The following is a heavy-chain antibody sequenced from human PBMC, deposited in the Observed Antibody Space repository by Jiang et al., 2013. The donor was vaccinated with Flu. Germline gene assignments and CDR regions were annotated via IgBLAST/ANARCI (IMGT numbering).Heavy chain of an antibody. V-gene: IGHV1-18*01. CDR2: ISAYYGTT. J-gene: IGHJ4*02. D-gene: IGHD1-1*01. CDR1: LHLYRTLV. Sequence: SGAEVKKPGAVSEGLLPGFWLHLYRTLVLSWVRQAPRTRAFEWMGWISAYYGTTNYAQQFQGRVTMTRDTSTNTAYMELRSLRSDDTAVYYCVSERQTGVFVYFAFWGQGTLVTVSS. CDR3: VSERQTGVFVYFAF.